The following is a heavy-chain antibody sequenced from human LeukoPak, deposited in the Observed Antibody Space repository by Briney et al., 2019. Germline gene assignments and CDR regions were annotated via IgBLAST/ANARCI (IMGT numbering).Heavy chain of an antibody. CDR1: GGSFSGYY. V-gene: IGHV4-34*01. CDR3: ARPRLVRSYHWFDP. D-gene: IGHD1-26*01. J-gene: IGHJ5*02. Sequence: SETLSLTCAVYGGSFSGYYWSWIRQPPGKGLEWIGEINHSGSTNYNPSLKSRVTISVDTSKNQFSLKLSSVTAADTAVYYCARPRLVRSYHWFDPWGQGTLVTVSS. CDR2: INHSGST.